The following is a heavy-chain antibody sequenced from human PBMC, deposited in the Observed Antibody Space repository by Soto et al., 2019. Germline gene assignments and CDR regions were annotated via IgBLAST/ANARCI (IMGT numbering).Heavy chain of an antibody. V-gene: IGHV4-59*08. J-gene: IGHJ5*02. D-gene: IGHD6-13*01. CDR1: GGSISSYY. CDR3: AGTPLFIAAAGTWLLLDP. CDR2: IYYSGST. Sequence: SETLSLTCTVSGGSISSYYWSWIRQPPGKGLEWIGYIYYSGSTNYNPSLKSRVTISVDTSKNQFSLKLSSVTAADTAVYYCAGTPLFIAAAGTWLLLDPWGQGSLVTVSS.